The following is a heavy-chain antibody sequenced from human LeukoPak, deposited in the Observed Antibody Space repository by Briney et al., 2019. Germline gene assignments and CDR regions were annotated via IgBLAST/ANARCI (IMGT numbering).Heavy chain of an antibody. CDR3: AKASGIKGRYYFAS. Sequence: GGSLRLSCAVSGITLSNYGMSWVRQAPGEGLGWVAGISDSGGSTKYAESVKGRFTISRDSSKNTLYLQMNNVQAEDAAVYYCAKASGIKGRYYFASWGQGTLVTVSS. CDR1: GITLSNYG. CDR2: ISDSGGST. D-gene: IGHD3-10*01. J-gene: IGHJ4*02. V-gene: IGHV3-23*01.